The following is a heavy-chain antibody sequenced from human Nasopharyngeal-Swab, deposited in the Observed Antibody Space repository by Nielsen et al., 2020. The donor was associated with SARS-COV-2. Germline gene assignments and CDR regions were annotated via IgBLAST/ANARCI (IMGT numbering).Heavy chain of an antibody. V-gene: IGHV1-69*13. CDR1: GGTFSGYA. CDR2: IIPIFGTA. D-gene: IGHD6-13*01. CDR3: ATIAAAGMEAFDY. Sequence: SVKVSCKASGGTFSGYAISWVRQAPGQGLEWMGGIIPIFGTANYAQKFQGRVTITADESTSTAYMELSSLRSEDTAVYYCATIAAAGMEAFDYWGQGTLVTVSS. J-gene: IGHJ4*02.